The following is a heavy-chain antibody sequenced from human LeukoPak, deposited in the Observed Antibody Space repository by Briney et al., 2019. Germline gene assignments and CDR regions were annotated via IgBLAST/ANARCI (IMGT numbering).Heavy chain of an antibody. J-gene: IGHJ4*02. CDR2: ISGSGGST. V-gene: IGHV3-23*01. CDR1: GFTFSSYA. CDR3: AKIPSGSYYRYYFDY. Sequence: GGSLRLSCAASGFTFSSYAMSWVRQAPGKGLEWVSAISGSGGSTYYADSVKGRFTISRDNSKNTLYLQMNSLRAEDTAVYYCAKIPSGSYYRYYFDYWGQGTLVTVSS. D-gene: IGHD1-26*01.